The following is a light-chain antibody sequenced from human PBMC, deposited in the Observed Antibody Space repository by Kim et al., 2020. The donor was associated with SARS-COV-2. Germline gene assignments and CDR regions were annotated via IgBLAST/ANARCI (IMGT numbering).Light chain of an antibody. CDR3: QQYNNWPPVYT. CDR2: GAS. J-gene: IGKJ2*01. V-gene: IGKV3-15*01. Sequence: SPGERATLSRRASQSVSSNLAWYQQKPGQAPRLLIYGASTRATGIPARFSGSGSGTEFTLTISSLQSEDFAVYYCQQYNNWPPVYTFGQGTKLEI. CDR1: QSVSSN.